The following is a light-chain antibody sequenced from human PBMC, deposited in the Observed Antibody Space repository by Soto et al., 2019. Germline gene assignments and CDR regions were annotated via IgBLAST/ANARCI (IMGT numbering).Light chain of an antibody. J-gene: IGKJ5*01. V-gene: IGKV3-20*01. CDR3: QQYGSSPNT. CDR2: EAS. CDR1: QSVSSN. Sequence: VMTQAPATLSVSPWERATLSCRASQSVSSNLAWSQQRPGQAPRLLIFEASNRATGIPARVSGSGSGTDVTLTISRLEPEDFAVYYCQQYGSSPNTFGQGTRLEIK.